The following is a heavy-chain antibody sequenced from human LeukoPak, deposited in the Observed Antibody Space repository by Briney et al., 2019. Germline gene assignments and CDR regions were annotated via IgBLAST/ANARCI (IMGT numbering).Heavy chain of an antibody. J-gene: IGHJ6*02. CDR2: IIPIFGTA. CDR3: ARDKRGYCSGGSCNYYYGMDV. Sequence: ASVKVSCKASGGTFSSYAISWVRQAPGQGLEWMGGIIPIFGTASYAQKSQGRVTITADESTSTAYMELSSLRSEDTAVYYCARDKRGYCSGGSCNYYYGMDVWGQGTTVTVSS. V-gene: IGHV1-69*01. D-gene: IGHD2-15*01. CDR1: GGTFSSYA.